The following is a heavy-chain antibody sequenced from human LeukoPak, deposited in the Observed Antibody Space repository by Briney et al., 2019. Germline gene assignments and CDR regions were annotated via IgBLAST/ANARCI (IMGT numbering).Heavy chain of an antibody. Sequence: GGSLRLSCAASGFTFNNYNMNWVRQAPGKGLEWVSSISRGSSSIYYADSVKGRFTISRDNAKNSLFLQMNSLRAEDTAVYYCASRDYSGSGTYRAGLEYWGQGTLVAASS. D-gene: IGHD3-10*01. CDR1: GFTFNNYN. V-gene: IGHV3-21*01. CDR2: ISRGSSSI. CDR3: ASRDYSGSGTYRAGLEY. J-gene: IGHJ4*02.